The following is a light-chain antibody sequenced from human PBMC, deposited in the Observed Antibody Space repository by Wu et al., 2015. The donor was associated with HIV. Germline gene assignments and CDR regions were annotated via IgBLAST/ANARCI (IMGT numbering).Light chain of an antibody. Sequence: IQMTQSPSSLSASVGDRVTITCRASQTISIYLNWYHQKPGKAPKLLIYDASSLQSGVPSRFSGSGSGTDFTLTISSLQPEDFATYYCQQSYNTPFTFGPGTKVDIK. V-gene: IGKV1-39*01. CDR1: QTISIY. CDR2: DAS. CDR3: QQSYNTPFT. J-gene: IGKJ3*01.